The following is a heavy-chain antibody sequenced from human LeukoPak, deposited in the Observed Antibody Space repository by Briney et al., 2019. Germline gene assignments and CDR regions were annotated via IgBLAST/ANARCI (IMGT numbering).Heavy chain of an antibody. CDR3: ARGGASSEWFDP. V-gene: IGHV4-59*01. J-gene: IGHJ5*02. D-gene: IGHD6-25*01. CDR1: GDSLSGYY. Sequence: SETLSLTCTVSGDSLSGYYWRWIRHPPGGVLEWIAFIHSSGTTNHNPSLKRRVSISVDTSNNHVTLNVNSVTAADTAVYYWARGGASSEWFDPWGQGTLVTVP. CDR2: IHSSGTT.